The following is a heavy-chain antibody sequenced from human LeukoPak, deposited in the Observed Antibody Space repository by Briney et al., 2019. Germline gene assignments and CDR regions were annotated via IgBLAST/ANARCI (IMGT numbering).Heavy chain of an antibody. CDR1: GFTFSSYA. CDR3: VKGRIVGATRSDY. D-gene: IGHD1-26*01. V-gene: IGHV3-64D*06. J-gene: IGHJ4*02. Sequence: GGSLRLSCSASGFTFSSYAMHWVRQAPGKGLEYGSAISSNGGSTYYADSVKGRFTISRDNSKNTLYLQMSSLRAEDTAVYYCVKGRIVGATRSDYWGQGILVTVSS. CDR2: ISSNGGST.